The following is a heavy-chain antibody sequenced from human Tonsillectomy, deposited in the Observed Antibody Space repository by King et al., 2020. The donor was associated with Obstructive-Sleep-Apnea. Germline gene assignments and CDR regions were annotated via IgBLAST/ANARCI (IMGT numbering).Heavy chain of an antibody. J-gene: IGHJ4*02. CDR1: GGSISTSSDY. Sequence: QLQESGPGLVKPSETLSLTCTVSGGSISTSSDYWAWIRQPPGKGLEWIGSAFYSWATHYNPSLESRVTISVDTSKNQFSLKLNSVTAADTAVYYCARGQGGYWGQGTLVTVSS. V-gene: IGHV4-39*07. CDR3: ARGQGGY. CDR2: AFYSWAT.